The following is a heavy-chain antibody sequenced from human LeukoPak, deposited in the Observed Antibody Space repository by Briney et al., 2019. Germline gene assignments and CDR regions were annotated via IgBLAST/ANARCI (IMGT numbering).Heavy chain of an antibody. CDR3: ARRGYSYGYNYFDY. Sequence: GGSLRLSCAASGFTVSGDSMSWVRQAPGKGLEWVSLIYSGDSTYYADSVKGRFTISRDNSKNTLYLQMNSLRAEDTAVYYCARRGYSYGYNYFDYWGQGTLVTVSS. J-gene: IGHJ4*02. CDR2: IYSGDST. D-gene: IGHD5-18*01. CDR1: GFTVSGDS. V-gene: IGHV3-53*01.